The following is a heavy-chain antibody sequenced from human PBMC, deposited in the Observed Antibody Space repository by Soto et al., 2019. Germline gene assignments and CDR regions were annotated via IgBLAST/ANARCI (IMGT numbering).Heavy chain of an antibody. CDR3: ARSAGYCTNGVCYGSNAFDI. CDR1: GYTFTSYD. V-gene: IGHV1-8*01. J-gene: IGHJ3*02. Sequence: VSVKVSCKASGYTFTSYDINWVRQATGQGLEWMGWMNPNSGNTGYAQKFQGRVTMTRNTSISTAYMELSSLRSEDTAVYYCARSAGYCTNGVCYGSNAFDIWGQGTMVTVSS. D-gene: IGHD2-8*01. CDR2: MNPNSGNT.